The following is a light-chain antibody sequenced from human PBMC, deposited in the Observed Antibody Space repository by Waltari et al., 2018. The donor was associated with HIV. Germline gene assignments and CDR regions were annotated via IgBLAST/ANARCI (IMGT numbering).Light chain of an antibody. CDR3: YSTDSSGNHPWV. J-gene: IGLJ3*02. V-gene: IGLV3-10*01. CDR2: EDS. Sequence: SYELTQPPSVSVSPGQTARIPCSGDALAKKYAYWYQQKSGQAPVLVIYEDSKRPPGIPERFSGSSSGTVATLTISGAQVEDEADYYCYSTDSSGNHPWVFGGGTKLTVL. CDR1: ALAKKY.